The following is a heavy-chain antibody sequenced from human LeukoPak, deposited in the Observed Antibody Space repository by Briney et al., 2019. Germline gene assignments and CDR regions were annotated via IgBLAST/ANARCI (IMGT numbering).Heavy chain of an antibody. J-gene: IGHJ4*02. V-gene: IGHV6-1*01. Sequence: LSQTLSHTCAISGDSVSSNSVSWTWIRQSPSRGLEWLGRTYYRPKWSSDYAISVKSRITINPDTSKNQFSLHLNSVTPEDTAVYYCARDQCSSSTCYPNFDSWGLGTLVTVSS. CDR3: ARDQCSSSTCYPNFDS. CDR2: TYYRPKWSS. D-gene: IGHD2-2*01. CDR1: GDSVSSNSVS.